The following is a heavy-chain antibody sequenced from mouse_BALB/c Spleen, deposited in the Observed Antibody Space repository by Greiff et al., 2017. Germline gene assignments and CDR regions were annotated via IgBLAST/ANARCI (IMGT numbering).Heavy chain of an antibody. V-gene: IGHV1-20*02. Sequence: VQLKESGPELVKPGASVKISCKASGYSFTGYFMNWVMQSHGKSLEWIGRINPYNGDTFYNQKFKGKATLTVDKSSSTAHMELRSLASEDSAVYYCARWGGTGFAYWGQGTLVTVSA. CDR2: INPYNGDT. CDR3: ARWGGTGFAY. CDR1: GYSFTGYF. J-gene: IGHJ3*01.